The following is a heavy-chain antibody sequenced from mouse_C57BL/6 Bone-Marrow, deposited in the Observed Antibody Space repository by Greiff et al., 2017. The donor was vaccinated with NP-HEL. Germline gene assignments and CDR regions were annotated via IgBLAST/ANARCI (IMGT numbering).Heavy chain of an antibody. D-gene: IGHD2-5*01. CDR2: INPNNGGT. Sequence: EVKLVESGPELVKPGASVKISCKASGYTFTDYYMNWVKQSHGKSLEWIGDINPNNGGTSYNQKFKGKATLTVDKSSSTAYMELRSLTSEDSAVYYCARGPLYYSIFYYAMDYWGQGTSVTVSS. J-gene: IGHJ4*01. CDR1: GYTFTDYY. CDR3: ARGPLYYSIFYYAMDY. V-gene: IGHV1-26*01.